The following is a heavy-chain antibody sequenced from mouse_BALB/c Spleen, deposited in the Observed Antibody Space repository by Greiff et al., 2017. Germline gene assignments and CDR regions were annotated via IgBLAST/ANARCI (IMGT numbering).Heavy chain of an antibody. CDR2: ISSGGST. D-gene: IGHD2-1*01. CDR1: GFTFSSYA. CDR3: ARGGVDGNYWYFDV. Sequence: EVPGVESGGGLVKPGGSLKLSCAASGFTFSSYAMSWVRQTPEKRLEWVASISSGGSTYYPDSVKGRFTISRDNARNILYLQMSSLRSEDTAMYYCARGGVDGNYWYFDVWGAGTTVTVSS. J-gene: IGHJ1*01. V-gene: IGHV5-6-5*01.